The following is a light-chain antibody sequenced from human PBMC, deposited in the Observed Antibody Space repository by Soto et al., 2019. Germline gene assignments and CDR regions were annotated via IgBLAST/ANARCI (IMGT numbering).Light chain of an antibody. CDR3: QQSYSTPLT. V-gene: IGKV1-39*01. CDR1: QTISVS. Sequence: IQMTQSPSTLSASVGDTVTITCRASQTISVSLAWYRQKPGKAPNLLIYDASTLQEGVPSRFSGSGSGTDFTLTISSLQPEDFATYYCQQSYSTPLTFGGGTKVDIK. CDR2: DAS. J-gene: IGKJ4*01.